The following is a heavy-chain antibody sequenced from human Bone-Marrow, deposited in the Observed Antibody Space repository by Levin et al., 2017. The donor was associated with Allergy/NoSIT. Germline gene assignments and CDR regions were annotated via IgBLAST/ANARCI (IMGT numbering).Heavy chain of an antibody. V-gene: IGHV1-8*01. D-gene: IGHD1-1*01. Sequence: ASVKVSCKASGYTFTSYDINWVRQATGQGLEWMGWTNPNTGNAGYAQKFQGRVTMTSNTAIRTSYMELSNLRSEDTAVYYCTRVDKRQLAYYYYTVDVWGQGTTVTVSS. CDR2: TNPNTGNA. CDR1: GYTFTSYD. CDR3: TRVDKRQLAYYYYTVDV. J-gene: IGHJ6*02.